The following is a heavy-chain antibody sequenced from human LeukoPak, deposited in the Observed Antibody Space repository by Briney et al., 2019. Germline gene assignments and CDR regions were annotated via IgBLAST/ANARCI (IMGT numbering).Heavy chain of an antibody. J-gene: IGHJ4*02. CDR3: ARGREDDSSGYTFDY. CDR2: INHSGST. CDR1: GGSIRSSYYY. Sequence: SETLSLTCTVSGGSIRSSYYYWSWIRQPPGKGLEWIGEINHSGSTNYNPSLKSRVTISVDTSKNQFSLKLSSVTAADTAVYYCARGREDDSSGYTFDYWGQGTLVTVSS. V-gene: IGHV4-39*07. D-gene: IGHD3-22*01.